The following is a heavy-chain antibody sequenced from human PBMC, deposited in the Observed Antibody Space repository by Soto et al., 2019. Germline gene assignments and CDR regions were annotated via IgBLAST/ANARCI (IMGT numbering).Heavy chain of an antibody. Sequence: GGSLRLSCAVSGFTFSSYSMNWVRQAPGKGLEWVSSISSSSSYIYYADSVKGQFTISRDNAKNSLYLQMNSLRAEDTAVYYCARDGYIAVAGRYYYYGMDVWGQGTTVTVSS. V-gene: IGHV3-21*01. CDR3: ARDGYIAVAGRYYYYGMDV. D-gene: IGHD6-19*01. CDR2: ISSSSSYI. CDR1: GFTFSSYS. J-gene: IGHJ6*02.